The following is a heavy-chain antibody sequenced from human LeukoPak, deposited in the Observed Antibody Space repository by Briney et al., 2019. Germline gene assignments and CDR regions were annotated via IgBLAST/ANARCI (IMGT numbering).Heavy chain of an antibody. CDR1: GFTFSTYV. CDR2: ISDRGGST. V-gene: IGHV3-23*01. Sequence: GGSLRLSCAASGFTFSTYVMNWVRQAPGKGLEWVSTISDRGGSTYYSDSVKGRFTISRDNSKSTLYLQMNSLRAEDTAVYYCGRYYVMDVWGQGTSVTVSS. J-gene: IGHJ6*02. CDR3: GRYYVMDV.